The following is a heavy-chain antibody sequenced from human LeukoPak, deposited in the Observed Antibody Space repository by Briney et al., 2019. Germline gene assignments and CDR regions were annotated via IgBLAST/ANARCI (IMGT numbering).Heavy chain of an antibody. CDR1: GFTFSSYG. V-gene: IGHV3-33*01. CDR3: ARANYGSGSNYYFGLDV. CDR2: IWYDGSNK. J-gene: IGHJ6*02. Sequence: SGGSLRLSCAASGFTFSSYGMHWVRQAPGKGLEWVALIWYDGSNKYYADSVKGRFTISRDNSKNTLYLQMNSLGAEDTAVYYCARANYGSGSNYYFGLDVWGQGTTVTVSS. D-gene: IGHD3-10*01.